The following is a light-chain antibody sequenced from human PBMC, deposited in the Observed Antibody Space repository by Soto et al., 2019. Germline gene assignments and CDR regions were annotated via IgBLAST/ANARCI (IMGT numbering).Light chain of an antibody. CDR1: QSVSSGY. J-gene: IGKJ4*01. Sequence: EIVLTQSPGTLSLSPGERATLSCRASQSVSSGYLAWYQHMPGQAPRLLIYGASSRATGIPDRFSGSGSGTDFTLTISRLEPEDFAVYYCQQFSSYPLTFGGGTKVDIK. V-gene: IGKV3-20*01. CDR2: GAS. CDR3: QQFSSYPLT.